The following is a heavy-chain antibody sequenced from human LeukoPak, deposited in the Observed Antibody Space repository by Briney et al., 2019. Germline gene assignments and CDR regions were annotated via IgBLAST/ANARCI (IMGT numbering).Heavy chain of an antibody. V-gene: IGHV4-59*01. J-gene: IGHJ4*02. CDR1: GGSISSYY. CDR2: IYYSGST. Sequence: PSETLSLTCTVSGGSISSYYWSWIRQPPGKGLEWIGYIYYSGSTNYNPSLKSRVTISVDTSKNQFSLKLSSVTAADTAVYYCAIDLYGDGVDYWGQGTLVTVSS. D-gene: IGHD4-17*01. CDR3: AIDLYGDGVDY.